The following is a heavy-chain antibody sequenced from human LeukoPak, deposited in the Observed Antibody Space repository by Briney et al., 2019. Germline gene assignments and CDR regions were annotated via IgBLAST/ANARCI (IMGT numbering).Heavy chain of an antibody. J-gene: IGHJ5*02. V-gene: IGHV4-61*02. D-gene: IGHD5-24*01. CDR1: GGSISSGSYF. Sequence: PSETLSLTCTVSGGSISSGSYFWSWIRQPAGKGLEWIGRIYTTGSTNYNPSLKSRVTISVDTSKNQFSLKLSSVTAADTAVYYCARRYGYTPRRWFDPWGQGTLVTVSS. CDR3: ARRYGYTPRRWFDP. CDR2: IYTTGST.